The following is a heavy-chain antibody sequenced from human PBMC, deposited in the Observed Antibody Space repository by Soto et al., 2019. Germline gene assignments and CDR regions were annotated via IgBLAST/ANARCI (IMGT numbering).Heavy chain of an antibody. CDR1: GFTFSSYG. J-gene: IGHJ4*02. CDR2: ISYDGSNK. Sequence: GGSLRLSCAASGFTFSSYGMHWVRQAPGKGLEWVAVISYDGSNKYYADSVKGRFTISRDNSKNTLYLQMNSLRAEDTAVYYCAKDQGIDGYCTNGVCFDFDYWGQGTLVTVSS. D-gene: IGHD2-8*01. CDR3: AKDQGIDGYCTNGVCFDFDY. V-gene: IGHV3-30*18.